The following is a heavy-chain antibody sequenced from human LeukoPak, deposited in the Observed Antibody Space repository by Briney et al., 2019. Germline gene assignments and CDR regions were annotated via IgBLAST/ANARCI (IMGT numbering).Heavy chain of an antibody. D-gene: IGHD2-21*02. CDR2: IYTSGST. V-gene: IGHV4-61*02. J-gene: IGHJ6*03. CDR1: GGSISSGSYY. CDR3: ARANTAYCGGDCLYYYYYMDV. Sequence: SETLSLTCTVSGGSISSGSYYWSWIRQPAGKGLEWIGRIYTSGSTNYNPSLKSRVTISVDTSKNQFSLKLSSVTAADTAVYYCARANTAYCGGDCLYYYYYMDVWGKGATVTISS.